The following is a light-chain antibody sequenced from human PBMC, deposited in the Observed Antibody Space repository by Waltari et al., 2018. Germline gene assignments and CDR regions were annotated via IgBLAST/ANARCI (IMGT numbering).Light chain of an antibody. CDR3: TSYGISSTL. V-gene: IGLV2-14*03. CDR1: SSDLGGFNS. Sequence: QSALTQPASVSGSSGQSITISCTGSSSDLGGFNSVSWYQQRPGKAPQLMIYDVGNRPSGVSDRFSGSKSGNTASLTISGLQAEDEGDYYCTSYGISSTLFGGGTKLTVL. CDR2: DVG. J-gene: IGLJ2*01.